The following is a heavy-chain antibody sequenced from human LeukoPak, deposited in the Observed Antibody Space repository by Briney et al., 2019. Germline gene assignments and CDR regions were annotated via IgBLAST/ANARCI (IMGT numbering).Heavy chain of an antibody. D-gene: IGHD3-9*01. CDR3: VRDLDWGAYDY. Sequence: GGSLRLSCAASGFTFSSFGMHWVRQAPGKGLEWVSGISGSGANTYQAVSVKGRFTISRDNSKNTLHLQMDSLRTEDTAVYYCVRDLDWGAYDYWGQGTLATVSS. CDR2: ISGSGANT. CDR1: GFTFSSFG. V-gene: IGHV3-23*01. J-gene: IGHJ4*02.